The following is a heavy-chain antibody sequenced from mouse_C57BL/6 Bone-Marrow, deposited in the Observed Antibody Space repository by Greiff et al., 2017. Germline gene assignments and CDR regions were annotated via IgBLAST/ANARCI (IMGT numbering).Heavy chain of an antibody. D-gene: IGHD2-4*01. CDR2: INPNNGGT. V-gene: IGHV1-26*01. Sequence: EVQLQQSGPELVKPGASVKISCKASGYTFTDYYMNWVKQSHGKSLEWIGDINPNNGGTSYNQKFKGKATLTVDKSSSTAYMELRSLTSEDSAVYYCARWRYYDYDRYYAMDYWGQGTSVTVSS. CDR1: GYTFTDYY. CDR3: ARWRYYDYDRYYAMDY. J-gene: IGHJ4*01.